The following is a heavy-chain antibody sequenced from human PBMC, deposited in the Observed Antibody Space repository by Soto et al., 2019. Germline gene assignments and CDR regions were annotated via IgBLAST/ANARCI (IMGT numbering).Heavy chain of an antibody. CDR3: ATTRGLAVGGSFDY. Sequence: PSETLSLTCIVSGGSITRRSSYWAWIRQPPGKGLEWVGTFYDGNTYHNTSLRSRITIAVDTSKNQFSLKLNSVASADTAFYYCATTRGLAVGGSFDYWGQGMLVTVSS. D-gene: IGHD3-10*01. CDR2: FYDGNT. J-gene: IGHJ4*02. CDR1: GGSITRRSSY. V-gene: IGHV4-39*01.